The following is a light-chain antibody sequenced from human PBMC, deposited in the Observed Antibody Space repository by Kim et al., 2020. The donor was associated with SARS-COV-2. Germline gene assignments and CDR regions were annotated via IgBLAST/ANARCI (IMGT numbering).Light chain of an antibody. CDR1: QGISSY. V-gene: IGKV1-9*01. CDR2: AAS. CDR3: QQCNTYPLT. J-gene: IGKJ4*01. Sequence: ASVGDRATFTCRASQGISSYLAWYQQKPGKAPKILIYAASTLQSGVPSRFSGSGSGTEFTLTINTLQPEDFATYYCQQCNTYPLTFGGGTKVDIK.